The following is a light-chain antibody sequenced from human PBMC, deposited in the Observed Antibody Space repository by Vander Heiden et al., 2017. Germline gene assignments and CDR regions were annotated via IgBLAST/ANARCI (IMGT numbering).Light chain of an antibody. CDR1: QSVSSN. J-gene: IGKJ2*01. V-gene: IGKV3-15*01. CDR3: QQYNNWPPYT. CDR2: GAS. Sequence: EIVMTQSPATLYVSPGERATLSCRASQSVSSNLAWYQQKPGQAPRLLIYGASTRATGIPARFSGSGSGTEFTLTISSLQSEDFAVYYCQQYNNWPPYTFGQWTKLEIK.